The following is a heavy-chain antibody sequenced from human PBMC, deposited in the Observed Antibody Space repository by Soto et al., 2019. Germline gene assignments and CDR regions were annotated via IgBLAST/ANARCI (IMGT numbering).Heavy chain of an antibody. Sequence: QVQLQQWGAGLLKPSETLSLTCAVYGGSFSGYYWSWIRQPPGKGLEWIGEINHSGSTNYNPSLKSRVTISVDTSKNQFSLKLSSVTAADTAVYYCARTRPVVTPFDYWGQGTLVTVSS. D-gene: IGHD2-21*02. J-gene: IGHJ4*02. CDR2: INHSGST. CDR3: ARTRPVVTPFDY. CDR1: GGSFSGYY. V-gene: IGHV4-34*01.